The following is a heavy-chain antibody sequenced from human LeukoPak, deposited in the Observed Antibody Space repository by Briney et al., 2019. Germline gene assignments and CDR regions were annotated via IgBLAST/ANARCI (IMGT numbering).Heavy chain of an antibody. J-gene: IGHJ4*02. Sequence: PGGSLRLSCAASGFTFSSYAMPWVRQAPGKGLEYVSAISSNGGSTYYANSVKGRFTISRDNSKNTLYLQMGSLRAEDMAVYYCARGGRGLGITMVRGDENFDYWGQGTLVTVSS. CDR3: ARGGRGLGITMVRGDENFDY. D-gene: IGHD3-10*01. CDR1: GFTFSSYA. CDR2: ISSNGGST. V-gene: IGHV3-64*01.